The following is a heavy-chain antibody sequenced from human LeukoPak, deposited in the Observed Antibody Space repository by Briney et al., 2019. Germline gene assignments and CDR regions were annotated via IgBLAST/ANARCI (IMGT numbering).Heavy chain of an antibody. Sequence: SGGSRRLSCAASGFIFNNYGLIWVRQAPGKRLEWVSAISNDGGGTNYADFVKGRFTISRDNSKNTLFLQMNSLRAEDTALYYCAKGSSGYFVDLWGQGTLVTVSS. D-gene: IGHD3-22*01. V-gene: IGHV3-23*01. J-gene: IGHJ5*02. CDR2: ISNDGGGT. CDR1: GFIFNNYG. CDR3: AKGSSGYFVDL.